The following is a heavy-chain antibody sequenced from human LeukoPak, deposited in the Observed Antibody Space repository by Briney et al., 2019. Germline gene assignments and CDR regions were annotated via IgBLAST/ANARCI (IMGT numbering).Heavy chain of an antibody. V-gene: IGHV6-1*01. Sequence: SQTLSLTCAISGDSDSSNSAAWNWIRQSPSRGLEWLGRTYYRSKWYNDYAVSVKSRITINPDTSKNQFSLQLNSVTPEDTAVYYCARSIAVAGSPSYYYYYYMDVWGKGTTVTVSS. CDR3: ARSIAVAGSPSYYYYYYMDV. J-gene: IGHJ6*03. CDR2: TYYRSKWYN. D-gene: IGHD6-19*01. CDR1: GDSDSSNSAA.